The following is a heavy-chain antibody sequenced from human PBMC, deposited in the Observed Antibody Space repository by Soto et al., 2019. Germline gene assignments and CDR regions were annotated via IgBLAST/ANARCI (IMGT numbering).Heavy chain of an antibody. CDR3: ARFPWPGLYCGGDCYPPRHY. V-gene: IGHV1-58*01. D-gene: IGHD2-21*02. Sequence: SVKVSCKASGFTFTSSAVQWVRQARGQRLEWIGWIVVGSGNTNYAQKFQERVTITRDMSTSTAYMELSSLRSEDTAVYYCARFPWPGLYCGGDCYPPRHYWGQGTLVTVSS. CDR2: IVVGSGNT. J-gene: IGHJ4*02. CDR1: GFTFTSSA.